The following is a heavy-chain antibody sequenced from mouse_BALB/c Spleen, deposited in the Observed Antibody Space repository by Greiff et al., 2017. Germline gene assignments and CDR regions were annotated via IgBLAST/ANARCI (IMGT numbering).Heavy chain of an antibody. CDR3: ARYYRYDEGGFDY. J-gene: IGHJ2*01. CDR2: ISYSGST. D-gene: IGHD2-14*01. Sequence: DVKLQESGPSLVKPSQTLSLTCSVTGDSITSGYWNWIRKFPGNKLEYMGYISYSGSTYYNPSLKSRISVTRDTSKNQYYLQLNSVTTEDTATYYCARYYRYDEGGFDYWGQGTTLTVSS. V-gene: IGHV3-8*02. CDR1: GDSITSGY.